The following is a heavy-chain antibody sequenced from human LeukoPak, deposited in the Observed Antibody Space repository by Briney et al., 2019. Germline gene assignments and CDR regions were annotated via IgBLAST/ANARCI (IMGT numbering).Heavy chain of an antibody. CDR1: GGSVSSGSYY. CDR2: IYYSGGT. D-gene: IGHD2-15*01. CDR3: ARYIGYCSGGSCYSFDY. Sequence: SETLSLTSTVSGGSVSSGSYYWSWIRQPPGKGLEWIGYIYYSGGTNYNPSLKSRVTISVDTSKNQFSLKLSSVTAADTAVYYCARYIGYCSGGSCYSFDYWGQGTLVTVSS. V-gene: IGHV4-61*01. J-gene: IGHJ4*02.